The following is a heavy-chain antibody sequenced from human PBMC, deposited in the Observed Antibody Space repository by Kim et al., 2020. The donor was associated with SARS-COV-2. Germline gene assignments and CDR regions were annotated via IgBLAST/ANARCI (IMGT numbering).Heavy chain of an antibody. CDR1: GGSISSGDYY. D-gene: IGHD3-3*01. Sequence: SETLSLTCTVSGGSISSGDYYWSWIRQPPGKGLEWIGYIYYSGSTYYNPSLKSRVTISVDTSKNQFSLKLSSVTAADTAVYYCARVGTAHYDFWSGYYYAGFDPWGQGTLVTVSS. J-gene: IGHJ5*02. V-gene: IGHV4-30-4*01. CDR3: ARVGTAHYDFWSGYYYAGFDP. CDR2: IYYSGST.